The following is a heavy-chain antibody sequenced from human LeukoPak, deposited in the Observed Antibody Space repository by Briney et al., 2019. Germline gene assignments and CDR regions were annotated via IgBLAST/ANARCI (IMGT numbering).Heavy chain of an antibody. D-gene: IGHD4-17*01. CDR1: GGSFSGYY. Sequence: PSETLSLTCAVYGGSFSGYYWSWIRQPPGKGLEWIGYIYYSGSTNYNPSLKSRVTISVDTSKNQFSLKLSSVTAADTAVYYCARDSDYGVDYWGQGTLVTVSS. J-gene: IGHJ4*02. CDR2: IYYSGST. V-gene: IGHV4-59*01. CDR3: ARDSDYGVDY.